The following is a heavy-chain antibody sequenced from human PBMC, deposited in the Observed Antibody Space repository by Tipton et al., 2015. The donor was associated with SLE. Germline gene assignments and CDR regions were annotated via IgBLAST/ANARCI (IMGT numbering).Heavy chain of an antibody. CDR1: GGSISSYY. CDR2: LYTTGST. J-gene: IGHJ2*01. CDR3: ARDSAVNFWYFDL. Sequence: TLSLTCTVSGGSISSYYWSWIRQPAGKGLEWIGRLYTTGSTYYNPSLKSRVSMSVDTSKNQFSLRLTSVTAADTAMYYCARDSAVNFWYFDLWGRGTLITVSS. V-gene: IGHV4-4*07.